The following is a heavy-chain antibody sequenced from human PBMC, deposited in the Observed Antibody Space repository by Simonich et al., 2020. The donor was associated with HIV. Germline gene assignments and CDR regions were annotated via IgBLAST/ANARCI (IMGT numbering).Heavy chain of an antibody. Sequence: QVQLQQWGAGLLKPSETLSLTCAVYGGSFSGYYCSWIRQPPGKVLEWIGEINHSGSTNYNPSLKSRVTISVDTSKNQFSLKLSSVTAADTAVYYCARGFYQRLYYFDYWGQGTLVTVSS. D-gene: IGHD2-2*01. V-gene: IGHV4-34*01. CDR1: GGSFSGYY. CDR3: ARGFYQRLYYFDY. CDR2: INHSGST. J-gene: IGHJ4*02.